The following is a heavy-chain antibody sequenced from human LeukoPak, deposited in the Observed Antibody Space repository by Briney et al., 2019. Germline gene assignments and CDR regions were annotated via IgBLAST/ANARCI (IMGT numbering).Heavy chain of an antibody. J-gene: IGHJ4*02. CDR1: GGSFSGYY. Sequence: SETLSLTCAVYGGSFSGYYWSWIRQPPGKGLEWIGEINHSGSTNYNPSLKSRVTISVDTSKNQFSLKLSSVTAADTAVYYCASGRLRWFPRLDWGQGTLVTVSS. CDR2: INHSGST. CDR3: ASGRLRWFPRLD. V-gene: IGHV4-34*01. D-gene: IGHD4-23*01.